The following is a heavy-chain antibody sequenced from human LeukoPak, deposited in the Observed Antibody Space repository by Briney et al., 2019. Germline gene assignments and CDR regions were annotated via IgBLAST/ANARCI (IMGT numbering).Heavy chain of an antibody. Sequence: GGSLRLSCAASGFSLNNYAMNWARQATGKGLEWVSAISASGGTTYNSDSVKGRFTISRDSAKNTLYLQINSLRAEDTAIYYCARNRGEGSGYSDYWGQGTLVTVSS. CDR3: ARNRGEGSGYSDY. V-gene: IGHV3-23*01. CDR1: GFSLNNYA. J-gene: IGHJ4*02. CDR2: ISASGGTT. D-gene: IGHD3-22*01.